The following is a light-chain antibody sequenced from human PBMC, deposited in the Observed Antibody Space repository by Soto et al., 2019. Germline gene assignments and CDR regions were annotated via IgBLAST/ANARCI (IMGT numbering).Light chain of an antibody. CDR2: GAS. CDR3: QHYGSSPEGFT. V-gene: IGKV3-20*01. CDR1: QSVSSSY. Sequence: EIVLTQSPGTLSLSPGERATLSCRASQSVSSSYLAWYQQQPGQAPRLLIYGASSRATGIPDRFSGRGSGTDFTLTISRLEPEDFAVYYCQHYGSSPEGFTFGPGTKVAIK. J-gene: IGKJ3*01.